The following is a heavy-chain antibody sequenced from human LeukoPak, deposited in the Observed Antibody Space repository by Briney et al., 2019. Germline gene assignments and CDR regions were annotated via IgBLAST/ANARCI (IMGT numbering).Heavy chain of an antibody. CDR3: ARISRDNTGYDSSGYPYYFDY. CDR2: VSASNRNT. CDR1: GYTFSSYG. V-gene: IGHV1-18*01. Sequence: GATVRVSFKASGYTFSSYGISWVRQAPGQGLEWMGWVSASNRNTNYAQKFQGRVKITADKSTSTAYMELSSLRSEDTAVYYCARISRDNTGYDSSGYPYYFDYWGQGTLVTVSS. D-gene: IGHD3-22*01. J-gene: IGHJ4*02.